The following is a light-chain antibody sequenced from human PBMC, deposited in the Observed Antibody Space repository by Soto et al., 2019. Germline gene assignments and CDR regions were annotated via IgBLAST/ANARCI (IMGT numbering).Light chain of an antibody. Sequence: QSVLTQSPSASGTPGQRVTISCSGSSSNIGSNYVYWYQQLPGTAPKLLIYRNDERPSGVPDRFSGSKSDTSASLAISGLRSEDEADYFCAAFDDSLSAAVFGGGTKLTVL. CDR2: RND. CDR3: AAFDDSLSAAV. V-gene: IGLV1-47*01. CDR1: SSNIGSNY. J-gene: IGLJ2*01.